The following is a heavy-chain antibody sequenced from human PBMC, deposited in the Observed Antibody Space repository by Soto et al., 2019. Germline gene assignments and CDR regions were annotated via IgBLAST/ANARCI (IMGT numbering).Heavy chain of an antibody. V-gene: IGHV4-38-2*02. J-gene: IGHJ5*02. CDR1: GFSISSGYF. CDR3: ARDSSRYYWFDP. CDR2: IYHSGTT. D-gene: IGHD3-22*01. Sequence: PSETLSLTCAFSGFSISSGYFWGWIRQPPGKGPEWLGSIYHSGTTYYNPSVKGRVTISVDTSKNQFSLKMSSVTAADTAVYYCARDSSRYYWFDPWGQGTLVTVSS.